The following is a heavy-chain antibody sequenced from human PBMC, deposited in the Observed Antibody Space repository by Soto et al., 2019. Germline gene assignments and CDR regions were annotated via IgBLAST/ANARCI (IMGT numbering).Heavy chain of an antibody. V-gene: IGHV3-53*01. J-gene: IGHJ4*02. CDR1: GFSVDNIF. CDR3: SRDHSSGGYDY. D-gene: IGHD2-8*02. CDR2: ISDDGRT. Sequence: LRLSCVASGFSVDNIFMSWVRQAPGKGLQWVSTISDDGRTYYADSVKGRFSLSRDKSRNTLYLQMNRLRVEDTAVYYCSRDHSSGGYDYRGQGSLVTVSS.